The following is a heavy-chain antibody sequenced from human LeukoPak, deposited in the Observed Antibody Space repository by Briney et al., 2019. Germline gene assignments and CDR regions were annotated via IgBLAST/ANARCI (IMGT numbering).Heavy chain of an antibody. V-gene: IGHV1-8*01. CDR2: MNPNSGDS. D-gene: IGHD3-3*01. Sequence: ASVKVSCKASGYTFTNYDINWVRQTTGQGLQWIGWMNPNSGDSGYAQELQGRVAMTRDTSISTAYMELSSLTSEDTALYFCARTYTIFGVVIYDYWGQGTLVTVSS. J-gene: IGHJ4*02. CDR1: GYTFTNYD. CDR3: ARTYTIFGVVIYDY.